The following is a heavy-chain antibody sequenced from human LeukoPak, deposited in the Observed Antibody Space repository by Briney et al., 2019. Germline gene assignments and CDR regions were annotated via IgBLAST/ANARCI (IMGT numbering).Heavy chain of an antibody. CDR3: ARGKRTGFRDYFDY. Sequence: PSQTLSLTCAVSGGSISSGGYSWSWIRPPPGKGLEWIGYIYHSGSTYYNPSLKSRVTISVDRSKNQFSLKLSSVTAADTAVYYCARGKRTGFRDYFDYWGQGTLVTVSS. J-gene: IGHJ4*02. D-gene: IGHD3-10*01. CDR1: GGSISSGGYS. V-gene: IGHV4-30-2*01. CDR2: IYHSGST.